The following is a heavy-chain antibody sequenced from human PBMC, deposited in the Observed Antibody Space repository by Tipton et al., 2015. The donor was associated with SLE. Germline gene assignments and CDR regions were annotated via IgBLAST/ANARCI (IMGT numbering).Heavy chain of an antibody. J-gene: IGHJ3*02. Sequence: GLVKPSETLSLTCTVSGGSISSSSYYWGWIRQPPGKGLEWMGSIYYSGSTYYNPSLKSRITISVDTSKNQFSLKLSSVTAADTALYYCARLEWELLHAFDIWGQGTMVTVSS. CDR3: ARLEWELLHAFDI. V-gene: IGHV4-39*01. CDR2: IYYSGST. D-gene: IGHD1-26*01. CDR1: GGSISSSSYY.